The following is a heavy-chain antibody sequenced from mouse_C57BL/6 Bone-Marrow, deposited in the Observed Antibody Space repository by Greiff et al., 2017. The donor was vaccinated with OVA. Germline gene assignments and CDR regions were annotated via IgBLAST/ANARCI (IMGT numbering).Heavy chain of an antibody. CDR3: ARATVVAYYFDY. J-gene: IGHJ2*01. Sequence: VQLQESGAELARPGASVKLSCKASGYTFTSYGISWVKQRTGQGLEWIGEIYPRSGNTYYNEKFTGKATLTADKSSSTAYMELRSLTSEDSAVYFCARATVVAYYFDYWGQGTTLTVSS. CDR2: IYPRSGNT. CDR1: GYTFTSYG. D-gene: IGHD1-1*01. V-gene: IGHV1-81*01.